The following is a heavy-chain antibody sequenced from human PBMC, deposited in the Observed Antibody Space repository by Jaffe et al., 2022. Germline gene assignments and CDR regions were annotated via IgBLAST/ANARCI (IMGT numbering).Heavy chain of an antibody. CDR3: ARVAYSNLSYYYYYYMDV. Sequence: EVQLVESGGGLVQPGGSLRLSCAASGFTFSSYEMNWVRQAPGKGLEWVSYISSSGSTIYYADSVKGRFTISRDNAKNSLYLQMNSLRAEDTAVYYCARVAYSNLSYYYYYYMDVWGKGTTVTVSS. J-gene: IGHJ6*03. CDR1: GFTFSSYE. CDR2: ISSSGSTI. V-gene: IGHV3-48*03. D-gene: IGHD6-13*01.